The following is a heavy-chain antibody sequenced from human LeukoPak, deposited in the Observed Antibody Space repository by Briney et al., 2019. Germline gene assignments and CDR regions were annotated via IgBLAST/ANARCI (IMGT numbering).Heavy chain of an antibody. V-gene: IGHV3-30*18. J-gene: IGHJ4*02. D-gene: IGHD3-22*01. CDR1: GFTFSSYG. CDR2: ISYDVSNK. Sequence: PGGSLRLSCAASGFTFSSYGMHWVRQAPGKGLGWVAVISYDVSNKYYVDSVKGRFTISRDNSKNTLYLQMNSLRAEDTAVYYCAKEERYYYDSSGYYYLYFDYWGQGTLVTVSS. CDR3: AKEERYYYDSSGYYYLYFDY.